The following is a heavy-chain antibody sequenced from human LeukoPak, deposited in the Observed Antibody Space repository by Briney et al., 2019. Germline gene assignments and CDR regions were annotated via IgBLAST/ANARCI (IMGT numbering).Heavy chain of an antibody. J-gene: IGHJ5*02. D-gene: IGHD6-13*01. CDR3: ARDPNKIAAASLDWFDP. V-gene: IGHV1-18*01. Sequence: RGASVKVSCKASGYTFTSYAISWVRQAPGQGLEWMGWISAYNGNTNYAQKLQGRVTMTTDTSTSTAYMELRSLRSDDTAVYYCARDPNKIAAASLDWFDPWGQGTLVTVSS. CDR1: GYTFTSYA. CDR2: ISAYNGNT.